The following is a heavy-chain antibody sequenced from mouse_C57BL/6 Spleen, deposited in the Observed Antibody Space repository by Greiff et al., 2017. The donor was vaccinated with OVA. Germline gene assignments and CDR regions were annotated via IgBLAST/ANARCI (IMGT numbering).Heavy chain of an antibody. J-gene: IGHJ4*01. CDR1: GYSITSGYY. D-gene: IGHD4-1*01. CDR2: ISYDGSN. V-gene: IGHV3-6*01. Sequence: ESGPGLVKPSQSLSLTCSVTGYSITSGYYWNWIRQFPGNKLEWMGYISYDGSNNYNPSLKNRISITRDTSKNQFFLKLTSVTTEDTATYYCAREDWDRAMDYWGQGTSVTVSS. CDR3: AREDWDRAMDY.